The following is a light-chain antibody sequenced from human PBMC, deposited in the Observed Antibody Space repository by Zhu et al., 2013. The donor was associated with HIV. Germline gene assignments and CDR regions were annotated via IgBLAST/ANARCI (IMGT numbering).Light chain of an antibody. V-gene: IGKV1-8*01. CDR2: AAS. CDR1: QGISSY. Sequence: AIRMTQSPSSFSASTGDRVTITCRASQGISSYLAWYQQKPGKAPKLLFYAASTHHSGVPSRFSARGSGTEFTLTITSLQPQDFATYYCHHVNDNPAFGPGTTVDFK. CDR3: HHVNDNPA. J-gene: IGKJ3*01.